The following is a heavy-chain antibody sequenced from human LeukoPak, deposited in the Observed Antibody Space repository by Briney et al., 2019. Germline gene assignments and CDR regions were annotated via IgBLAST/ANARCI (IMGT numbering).Heavy chain of an antibody. CDR1: GFTFSTYW. CDR3: ARVLRSSWGRHFDY. J-gene: IGHJ4*02. V-gene: IGHV3-7*01. Sequence: GGSLRLSCAASGFTFSTYWMTWVRQAPGKGLEWVANIKQDGSEKFYVDSVTGRFTISRDNAKNSLYLQMDSLRAEDTAVYYCARVLRSSWGRHFDYWGQGTLVTVSS. CDR2: IKQDGSEK. D-gene: IGHD6-6*01.